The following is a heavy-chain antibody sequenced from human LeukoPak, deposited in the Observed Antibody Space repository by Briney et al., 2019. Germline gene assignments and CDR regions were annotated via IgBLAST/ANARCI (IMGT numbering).Heavy chain of an antibody. CDR1: GITFSNYA. Sequence: GGSLRLSCAASGITFSNYAMTWVRQAPGKGLEWVGFIASETYGGTAEYAASVKGRFTISRDDSKSIAYLQMNSLKTEDTAVYYCTRDQTPYYWGQGTLVTVSS. CDR3: TRDQTPYY. V-gene: IGHV3-49*04. CDR2: IASETYGGTA. J-gene: IGHJ4*02.